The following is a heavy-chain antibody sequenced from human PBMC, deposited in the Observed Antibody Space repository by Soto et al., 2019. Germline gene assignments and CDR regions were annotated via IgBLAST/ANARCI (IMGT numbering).Heavy chain of an antibody. CDR2: INSDGSST. V-gene: IGHV3-74*01. J-gene: IGHJ4*02. D-gene: IGHD5-12*01. CDR3: ARVQSPNYSEMATTNDY. CDR1: GFTFSSYW. Sequence: PGGSLRLSCAASGFTFSSYWMHWVRQAPGKGLVWVSRINSDGSSTSYADSVKGRFTISRDNAKNTLYLQMNSLRAEDTAVYYCARVQSPNYSEMATTNDYWGQGTLVTVSS.